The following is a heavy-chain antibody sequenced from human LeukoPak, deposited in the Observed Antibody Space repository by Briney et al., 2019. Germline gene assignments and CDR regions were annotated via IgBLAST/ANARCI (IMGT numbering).Heavy chain of an antibody. J-gene: IGHJ6*02. CDR3: ARGAWGSSTSLNYYGMDV. D-gene: IGHD2-2*01. CDR2: ISSSSSTI. CDR1: GFTFSGYS. V-gene: IGHV3-48*01. Sequence: PGGSLRLSCAASGFTFSGYSMNWVRQAPGKGLEWVSYISSSSSTIYYADSVKGRFTISRDNAKNSLYLQMNSLRAEDTAVYYCARGAWGSSTSLNYYGMDVWGQGTTVTVSS.